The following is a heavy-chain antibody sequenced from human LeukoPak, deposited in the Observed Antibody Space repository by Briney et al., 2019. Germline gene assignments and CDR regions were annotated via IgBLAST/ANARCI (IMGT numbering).Heavy chain of an antibody. CDR1: GFTFSSYA. CDR2: ISGSGGST. Sequence: PGGSLRLSCVVSGFTFSSYAMSWVRQAPGKGLEWVSAISGSGGSTYYADSVKGRFTISRDNSKDTLYLQVNSLRAEDTAVYYCAKVAAAAIPPLRLDYWGQGTLVTVSS. CDR3: AKVAAAAIPPLRLDY. V-gene: IGHV3-23*01. D-gene: IGHD6-13*01. J-gene: IGHJ4*02.